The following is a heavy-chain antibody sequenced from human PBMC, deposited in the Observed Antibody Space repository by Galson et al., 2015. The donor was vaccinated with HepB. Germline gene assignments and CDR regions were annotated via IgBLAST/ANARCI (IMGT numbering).Heavy chain of an antibody. CDR1: GYTFRRYA. CDR2: INPYNGRI. V-gene: IGHV1-18*01. CDR3: AKDLLPLSGEPRGLDY. Sequence: SCKASGYTFRRYAISWVRQAPGQGLEWMGWINPYNGRINYAQKLQGRVTMTTDTSTSTAYMELRSLRSDDTAVYYCAKDLLPLSGEPRGLDYWGQ. D-gene: IGHD1-26*01. J-gene: IGHJ4*02.